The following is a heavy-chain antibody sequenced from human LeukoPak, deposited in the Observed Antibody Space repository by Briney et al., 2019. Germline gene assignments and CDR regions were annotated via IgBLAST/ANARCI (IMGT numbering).Heavy chain of an antibody. V-gene: IGHV4-59*08. CDR1: GGSISSYY. CDR3: ARLKTYYYDSSGYYLANWFDP. CDR2: IYYSGST. Sequence: SETLSLTCTVSGGSISSYYWSWIRQPPGKGLEWIGYIYYSGSTNYNPSLKSRVTISVDTSKNQFSLKLSSVTAADTAVYYCARLKTYYYDSSGYYLANWFDPWGQGTLVTVSS. J-gene: IGHJ5*02. D-gene: IGHD3-22*01.